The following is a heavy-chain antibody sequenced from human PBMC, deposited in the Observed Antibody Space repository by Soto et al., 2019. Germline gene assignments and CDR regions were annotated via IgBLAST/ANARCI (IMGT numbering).Heavy chain of an antibody. CDR3: AGGWNYFDY. CDR2: ISYDGSSK. J-gene: IGHJ4*02. Sequence: VRLVESGGGVVQPRTSLRLSCAASGFNFRTYGMHWARQAPGKGLEWVALISYDGSSKYYADSVKGRLTISRDNSKNTLYLQWNSLRGEDTAVYYCAGGWNYFDYWGQGTLVTVSS. CDR1: GFNFRTYG. V-gene: IGHV3-30*03. D-gene: IGHD1-1*01.